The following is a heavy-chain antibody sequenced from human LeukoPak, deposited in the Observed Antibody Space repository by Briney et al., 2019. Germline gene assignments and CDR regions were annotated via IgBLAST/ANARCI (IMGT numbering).Heavy chain of an antibody. CDR2: INYSGTT. CDR1: GGAISNDNYY. V-gene: IGHV4-39*01. J-gene: IGHJ4*02. Sequence: SETLSLTCTVSGGAISNDNYYWGWIRQPPGKGLEGTASINYSGTTYYNPPLNSRVSISVDTSKTQLSLRLSSVTAADTAVYYCARLSDYWGQGILVTVSS. CDR3: ARLSDY.